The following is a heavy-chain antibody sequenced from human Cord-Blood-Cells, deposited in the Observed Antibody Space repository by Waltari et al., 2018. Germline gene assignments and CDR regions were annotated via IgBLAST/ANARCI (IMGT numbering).Heavy chain of an antibody. CDR3: ARDLRYFDWLLFDY. D-gene: IGHD3-9*01. CDR2: ISYDGSNK. CDR1: GLTVSSYA. J-gene: IGHJ4*02. V-gene: IGHV3-30-3*01. Sequence: GQLVESGGGVVQPGRSLRLSCAASGLTVSSYAMHWVRQAPGKGLEWVAVISYDGSNKYYADSVKGRFTISRYNSKNTLYLQMNSLRAEDTAVYYCARDLRYFDWLLFDYWGQGTLVTVSS.